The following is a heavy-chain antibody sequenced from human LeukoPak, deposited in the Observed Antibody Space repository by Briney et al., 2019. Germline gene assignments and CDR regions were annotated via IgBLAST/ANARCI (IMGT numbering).Heavy chain of an antibody. CDR2: IYYSGST. CDR3: AGTVVAATISQFDP. CDR1: GGSISSYY. V-gene: IGHV4-59*01. Sequence: SETLSLTCTVSGGSISSYYWSWIRQPPGKGLEWIGYIYYSGSTNYNPSLKSRVTISVDTSKNQFSLKPSSVTAADTAVYYCAGTVVAATISQFDPWGQGTLVTVSS. J-gene: IGHJ5*02. D-gene: IGHD2-15*01.